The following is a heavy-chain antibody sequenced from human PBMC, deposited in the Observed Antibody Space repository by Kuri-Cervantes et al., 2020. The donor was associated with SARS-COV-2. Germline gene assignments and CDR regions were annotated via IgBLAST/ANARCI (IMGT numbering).Heavy chain of an antibody. V-gene: IGHV3-15*01. CDR2: IKSKTDGGTT. CDR1: GFTLSNAR. CDR3: TTSPRYYYDSSGQSRSFDY. J-gene: IGHJ4*02. D-gene: IGHD3-22*01. Sequence: LSLTCAASGFTLSNARVSWVRQPQGKGQEWVGRIKSKTDGGTTDYAAPVKGRFTISRYDSKNTLYLQMNSLKTEDTAVYYCTTSPRYYYDSSGQSRSFDYWGQGSLVTVSS.